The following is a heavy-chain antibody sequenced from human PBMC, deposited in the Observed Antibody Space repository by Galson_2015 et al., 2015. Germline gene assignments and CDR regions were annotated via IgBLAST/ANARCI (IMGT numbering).Heavy chain of an antibody. CDR2: ITSSGDII. CDR3: AKDPNGECVGAFDT. CDR1: GFIISRYA. J-gene: IGHJ3*02. V-gene: IGHV3-23*01. D-gene: IGHD4-17*01. Sequence: SLRLSCAASGFIISRYAMTWVRQSSGKGLEWVSTITSSGDIIRYADSVEGRFTTSRDNSKNTLFLQMSSMRVEDTAIYYCAKDPNGECVGAFDTWGHGTLVTVSS.